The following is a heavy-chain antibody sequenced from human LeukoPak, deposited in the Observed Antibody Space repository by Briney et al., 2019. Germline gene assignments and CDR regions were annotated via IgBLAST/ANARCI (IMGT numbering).Heavy chain of an antibody. CDR2: ISGDGIYI. V-gene: IGHV3-21*01. J-gene: IGHJ4*02. CDR1: GFTFSSYT. Sequence: PGGSLRLSCAASGFTFSSYTINWVRQTPGGGLEWVSSISGDGIYIYYADSVKGRFTISRDNAKNSLYLQMNNLRVEDTAVYYCARDAKTQDSSQPDYWGQGTLVTVSS. D-gene: IGHD6-13*01. CDR3: ARDAKTQDSSQPDY.